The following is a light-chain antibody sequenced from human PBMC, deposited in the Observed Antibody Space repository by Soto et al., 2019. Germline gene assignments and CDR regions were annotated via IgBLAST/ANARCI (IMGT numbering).Light chain of an antibody. V-gene: IGKV3-20*01. J-gene: IGKJ1*01. Sequence: EIVLTQSPGTLSLSPGERATLSCRASQSVSSSYLAWYQQKPGQAPRPLIYGASSRAIGIPDRFSGSGSGPDFTLTISRLEPEDFAVYYSQQYGSSPWTFGQGTKVEIK. CDR3: QQYGSSPWT. CDR2: GAS. CDR1: QSVSSSY.